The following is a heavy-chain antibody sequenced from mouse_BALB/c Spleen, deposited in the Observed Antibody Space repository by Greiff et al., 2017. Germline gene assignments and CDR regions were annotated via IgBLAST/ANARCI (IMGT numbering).Heavy chain of an antibody. D-gene: IGHD2-3*01. CDR1: GFTFSSFG. V-gene: IGHV5-17*02. CDR3: AREDGYHYYAMDY. Sequence: EVMLVESGGGLVQPGGSRKLSCAASGFTFSSFGMHWVRQAPEKGLEWVAYISSGSSTIYYADTVKGRFTISRDNPKNTLFLQMTSLRSEDTAMYYCAREDGYHYYAMDYWGQGTSVTVSS. CDR2: ISSGSSTI. J-gene: IGHJ4*01.